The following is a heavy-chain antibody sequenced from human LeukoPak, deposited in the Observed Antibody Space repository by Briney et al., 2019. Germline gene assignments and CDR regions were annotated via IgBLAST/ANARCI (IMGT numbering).Heavy chain of an antibody. CDR1: GGSFSGYY. Sequence: SETLSLTCAVYGGSFSGYYWSWIRQPPGKGLEWIGEINHSRSTNYNPSLKSRVTISVDTSKNQFSLKLSSATAADTAVYYCARGLKVLGLDYWGQGTLVTVSS. D-gene: IGHD1-14*01. CDR2: INHSRST. J-gene: IGHJ4*02. CDR3: ARGLKVLGLDY. V-gene: IGHV4-34*01.